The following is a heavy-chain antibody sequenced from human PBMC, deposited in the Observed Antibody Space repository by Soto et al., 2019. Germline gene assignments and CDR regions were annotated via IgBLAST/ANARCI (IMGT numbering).Heavy chain of an antibody. J-gene: IGHJ5*02. V-gene: IGHV1-2*02. CDR2: INAHSGGT. CDR1: GFSFTGYY. D-gene: IGHD6-6*01. Sequence: ASVKVSCKASGFSFTGYYIHWLRQAPGQGLEWMGWINAHSGGTEYAQKFQGRVTLTRDTSIATAYLTLTSLTSDDTALYYCAKDLTRQLAYWLDPWGQGTQVPV. CDR3: AKDLTRQLAYWLDP.